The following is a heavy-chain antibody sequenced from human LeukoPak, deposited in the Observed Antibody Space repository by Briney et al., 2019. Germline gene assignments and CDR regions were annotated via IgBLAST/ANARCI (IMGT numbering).Heavy chain of an antibody. CDR3: ASALFPWAEYFQH. Sequence: SETLSLTCTVSGGSTSSGSYYWSWIRQPAGKGLEWIGRIFTSGSTNYNPSLKSRVTISMDTSKNQFSLNLSSVTAADTAVYHCASALFPWAEYFQHWGQGTLVTVSS. J-gene: IGHJ1*01. CDR1: GGSTSSGSYY. V-gene: IGHV4-61*02. D-gene: IGHD2-21*01. CDR2: IFTSGST.